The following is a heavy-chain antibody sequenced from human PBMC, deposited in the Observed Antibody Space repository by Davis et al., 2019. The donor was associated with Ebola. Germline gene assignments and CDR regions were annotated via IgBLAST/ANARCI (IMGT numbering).Heavy chain of an antibody. D-gene: IGHD5-12*01. CDR3: TTPGGQDSGYDVFDI. V-gene: IGHV1-46*03. Sequence: ASVQVSCKTSGFTFSNCVLQWVRQAPGQRPEWMGMINPNDGRTIYAQKFQGRVTVTRDTSTTTVYMDLSSLRSEDTALYYCTTPGGQDSGYDVFDIWGQGTMVTVSS. CDR2: INPNDGRT. CDR1: GFTFSNCV. J-gene: IGHJ3*02.